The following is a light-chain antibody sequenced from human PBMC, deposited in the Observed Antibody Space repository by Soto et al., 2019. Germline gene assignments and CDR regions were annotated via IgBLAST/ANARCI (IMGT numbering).Light chain of an antibody. CDR1: QSVSSSY. J-gene: IGKJ5*01. CDR3: QQYGSSPLT. Sequence: EIVLTQSPGTLSLSPGERATLSCRASQSVSSSYSAWYQQKPGQAPRLLIYGASSRATGIPDRFSGSGYGTDFTLTISRLETEDFAVYYCQQYGSSPLTFGQGTRLEIK. CDR2: GAS. V-gene: IGKV3-20*01.